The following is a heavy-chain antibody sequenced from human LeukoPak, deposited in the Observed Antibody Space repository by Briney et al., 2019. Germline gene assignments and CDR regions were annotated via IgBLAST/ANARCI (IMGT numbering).Heavy chain of an antibody. CDR3: ARFKNYYDSSGYYPYFDY. J-gene: IGHJ4*02. V-gene: IGHV4-59*08. Sequence: SETLSLTCTVSGGSISSDHWSWIRQPPGKGLEWIGYIYYSGSTNYNPSLKSRVTISVDTSKNQFSLKLSSVTAADTAVYYCARFKNYYDSSGYYPYFDYWGQGTLVTVSS. D-gene: IGHD3-22*01. CDR2: IYYSGST. CDR1: GGSISSDH.